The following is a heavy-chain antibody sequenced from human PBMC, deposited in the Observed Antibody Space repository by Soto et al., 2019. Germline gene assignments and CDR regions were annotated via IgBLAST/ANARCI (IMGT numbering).Heavy chain of an antibody. Sequence: SETLSLTCTVSGGSISSSSYYWGWIRQPPGKGLEWIGSIYYSGSTYYNPSLKSRVTISVDTSKNQFSLKLSSVTAADTAVYYCARWALNWENSKEIDWYDPWGQGTLVTVSS. CDR1: GGSISSSSYY. CDR2: IYYSGST. V-gene: IGHV4-39*01. D-gene: IGHD6-6*01. CDR3: ARWALNWENSKEIDWYDP. J-gene: IGHJ5*02.